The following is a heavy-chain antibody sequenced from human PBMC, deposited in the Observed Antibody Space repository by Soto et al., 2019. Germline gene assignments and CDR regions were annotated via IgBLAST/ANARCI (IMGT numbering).Heavy chain of an antibody. V-gene: IGHV3-21*01. Sequence: PGGSLRLSCAASGFTFSSYSMNWVRQAPGKGLEWVSSISSSSSYIYYADSVKGRFTISRDNAKNSLYLQMNSLRAEDTAVYYCARSEDKLTDFWSGFWFDPWGQGTLVTVPS. CDR1: GFTFSSYS. J-gene: IGHJ5*02. D-gene: IGHD3-3*01. CDR2: ISSSSSYI. CDR3: ARSEDKLTDFWSGFWFDP.